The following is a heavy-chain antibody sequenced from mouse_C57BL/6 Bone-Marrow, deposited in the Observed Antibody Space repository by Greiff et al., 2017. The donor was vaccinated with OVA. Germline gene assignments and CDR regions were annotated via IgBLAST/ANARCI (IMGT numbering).Heavy chain of an antibody. D-gene: IGHD1-1*01. CDR2: IYPGSGST. V-gene: IGHV1-55*01. CDR3: APNYYGSSYDYFDY. CDR1: GYTFTSYW. Sequence: VQLQQPGAELVKPGASVKMSCKASGYTFTSYWITWVKQRPGQGLEWIGDIYPGSGSTNYNEKFKSKATLTVDTSSSTAYMQLSSLTSEDSAVYYCAPNYYGSSYDYFDYWGQGTTLTVSS. J-gene: IGHJ2*01.